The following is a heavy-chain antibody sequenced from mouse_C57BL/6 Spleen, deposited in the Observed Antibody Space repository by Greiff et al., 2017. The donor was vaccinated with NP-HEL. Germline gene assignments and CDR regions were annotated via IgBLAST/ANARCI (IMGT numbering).Heavy chain of an antibody. D-gene: IGHD1-3*01. CDR2: FYPGDGDT. Sequence: VQLQQSGAELVKPGASVKISCKASGYSFSSYWLNWVKQRPGKGLEWIGQFYPGDGDTNYNGTFKGKATLTAVKSTSTAYMQLSSLTSEDSAVYFGAREGEWPYWGQGTTLTVSS. CDR1: GYSFSSYW. V-gene: IGHV1-80*01. J-gene: IGHJ2*01. CDR3: AREGEWPY.